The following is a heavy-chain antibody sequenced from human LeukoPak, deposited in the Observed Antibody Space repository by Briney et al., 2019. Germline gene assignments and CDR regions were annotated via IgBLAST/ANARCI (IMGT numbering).Heavy chain of an antibody. CDR2: IYYSGST. Sequence: SETLSLTCTVSGGSISSGGYYWSWIRQHPGKGLEWIGYIYYSGSTYYNPSLKSRVTISVDMSKNQFSLKLSSVTAADTAVYYCARTNYYGSGSYFPYYFDYWGQGTLVTVSS. D-gene: IGHD3-10*01. V-gene: IGHV4-31*03. J-gene: IGHJ4*02. CDR3: ARTNYYGSGSYFPYYFDY. CDR1: GGSISSGGYY.